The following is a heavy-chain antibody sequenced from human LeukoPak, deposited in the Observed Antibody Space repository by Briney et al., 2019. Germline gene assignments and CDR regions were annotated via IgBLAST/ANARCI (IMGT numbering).Heavy chain of an antibody. CDR3: ARDGPAQMVDLDY. D-gene: IGHD3-10*01. Sequence: ASVKVSCKASGYTFSGTGWYLYWLRQAPGQGLECMGWIYPYTGATHYAQKFQGRVAMTRDTSISTAYMELCRLRPDDTAVYYCARDGPAQMVDLDYWGQGTLVTVSS. CDR1: GYTFSGTGWY. V-gene: IGHV1-2*02. J-gene: IGHJ4*02. CDR2: IYPYTGAT.